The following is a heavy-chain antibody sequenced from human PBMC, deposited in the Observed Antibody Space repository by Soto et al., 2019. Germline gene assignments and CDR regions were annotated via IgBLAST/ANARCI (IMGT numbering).Heavy chain of an antibody. CDR2: IYYSGST. V-gene: IGHV4-31*03. J-gene: IGHJ5*02. D-gene: IGHD5-12*01. CDR1: GGSISSGGYY. CDR3: ARGATLDP. Sequence: SETLALTCTVSGGSISSGGYYWSWIRQHPGKGLEWIGYIYYSGSTYYNPSLKSRVTISVDTSKNQFSLKLSSVTAAVTAVYYCARGATLDPWGQGTLVTVSS.